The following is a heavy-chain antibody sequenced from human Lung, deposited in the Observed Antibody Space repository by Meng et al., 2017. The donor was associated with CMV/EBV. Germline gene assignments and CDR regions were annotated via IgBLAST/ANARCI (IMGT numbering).Heavy chain of an antibody. CDR3: ARDRSDLWSGPFDP. CDR2: IYFNGNT. V-gene: IGHV4-59*01. CDR1: GTSISPYY. D-gene: IGHD3-3*01. Sequence: SXTXSLXXTVFGTSISPYYWSWIRQPPGKGLEWIGYIYFNGNTNYNPALKSRVTMSLDTSMNQFSLKLNSVTAADTAVYYCARDRSDLWSGPFDPWGRGTXVTVSS. J-gene: IGHJ5*02.